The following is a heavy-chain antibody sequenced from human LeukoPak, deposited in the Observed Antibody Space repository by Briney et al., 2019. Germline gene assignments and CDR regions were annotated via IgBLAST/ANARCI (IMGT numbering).Heavy chain of an antibody. J-gene: IGHJ4*02. V-gene: IGHV3-15*01. Sequence: GGSLRLSCAASGFTFSSYSMNWVRQAPGKGLEWVGRIKSKTDGGTTDYAAPVKGRFTISRDDSKNTLYLQMNSLKTEDTAVYYCVPYYDSSGYYDELGYWGQGTLVTVSS. CDR1: GFTFSSYS. D-gene: IGHD3-22*01. CDR2: IKSKTDGGTT. CDR3: VPYYDSSGYYDELGY.